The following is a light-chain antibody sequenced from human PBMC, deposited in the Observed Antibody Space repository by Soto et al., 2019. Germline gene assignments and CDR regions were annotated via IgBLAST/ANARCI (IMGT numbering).Light chain of an antibody. Sequence: DIQMTQSPSSLSASVGDRVTITCRASQGIRTYLGWFQQKPGKAPKRLIYDASSLQSGVPSRFSGTTSGTEFTLTISSLQPEEFATYVCLQHYTYPPTFGQGTKVDIK. J-gene: IGKJ1*01. CDR1: QGIRTY. CDR3: LQHYTYPPT. V-gene: IGKV1-17*01. CDR2: DAS.